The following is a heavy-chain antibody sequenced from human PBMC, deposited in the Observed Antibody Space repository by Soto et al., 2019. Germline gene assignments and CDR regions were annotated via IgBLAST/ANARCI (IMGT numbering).Heavy chain of an antibody. CDR1: GFTFRSYS. Sequence: EVQLVESGGGLVQPGGSLRLSCAASGFTFRSYSMNWVRQAPGKGLEWVSYISSSSSTIYYADSVKGRFTISRDNAKNSLYLQMNSLRDDDTAVYYCARDDRAGYFQHWGQGTLVTVSS. V-gene: IGHV3-48*02. J-gene: IGHJ1*01. CDR3: ARDDRAGYFQH. CDR2: ISSSSSTI.